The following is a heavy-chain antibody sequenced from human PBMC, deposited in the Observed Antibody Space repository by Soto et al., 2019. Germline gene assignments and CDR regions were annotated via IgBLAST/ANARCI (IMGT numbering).Heavy chain of an antibody. Sequence: ASVKVSCKASGYTFTSYGISWVRQAPGQGLEWMGWISAYNGNTNYAQKLQGRVTMTTDTSTSTAYMELRSLRSDDTAVYYCARDPYYYGSGSPKWFDPWGQGTLVTVS. D-gene: IGHD3-10*01. CDR3: ARDPYYYGSGSPKWFDP. V-gene: IGHV1-18*01. CDR1: GYTFTSYG. J-gene: IGHJ5*02. CDR2: ISAYNGNT.